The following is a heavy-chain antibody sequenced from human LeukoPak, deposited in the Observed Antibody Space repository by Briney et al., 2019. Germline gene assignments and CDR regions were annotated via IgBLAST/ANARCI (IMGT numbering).Heavy chain of an antibody. Sequence: PSETLSLTCDISGGSIIPYHWSWIRQSPGKGLEWIGYIDDSGSTVYSPSLQSRVTISVDSSETQISLTLVSVTSADAAVYFCARESWGESSGYGMGGFDYWGQGILVTVSS. V-gene: IGHV4-59*01. CDR3: ARESWGESSGYGMGGFDY. CDR1: GGSIIPYH. J-gene: IGHJ4*02. CDR2: IDDSGST. D-gene: IGHD5-12*01.